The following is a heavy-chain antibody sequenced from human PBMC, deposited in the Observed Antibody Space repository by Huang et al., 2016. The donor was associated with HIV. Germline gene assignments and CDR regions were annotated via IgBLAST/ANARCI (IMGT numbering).Heavy chain of an antibody. Sequence: EVQLLESGGGLVQPGGSLRLSCAASGFTFSSYAMSWVSQAPEKGKEWSSSMTGRGSSSNYAESVKGRFTISRDNSKNTLYLQMNSRRAEDTAIYYCAKADSGAAAGSLVDYWGQGTLVTVSS. J-gene: IGHJ4*02. D-gene: IGHD6-13*01. V-gene: IGHV3-23*01. CDR1: GFTFSSYA. CDR3: AKADSGAAAGSLVDY. CDR2: MTGRGSSS.